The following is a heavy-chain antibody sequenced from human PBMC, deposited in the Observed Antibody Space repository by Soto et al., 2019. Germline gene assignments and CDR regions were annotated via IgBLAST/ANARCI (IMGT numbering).Heavy chain of an antibody. CDR1: GGSINSSGYF. Sequence: SETLSLTCSVSGGSINSSGYFWGWVRQPPGKGLEWIGSIYYSGSTYYNPSLRSRVTISVDTSKNQFSLKLSSVTAADTAVFYCARHYSSGSRNWFDPWGQGTLVTVSS. CDR2: IYYSGST. CDR3: ARHYSSGSRNWFDP. D-gene: IGHD6-19*01. J-gene: IGHJ5*02. V-gene: IGHV4-39*01.